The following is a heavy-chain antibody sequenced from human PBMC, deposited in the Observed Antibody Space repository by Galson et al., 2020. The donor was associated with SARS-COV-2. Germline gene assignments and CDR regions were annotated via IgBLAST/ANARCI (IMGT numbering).Heavy chain of an antibody. Sequence: ASVKVSCKASGYTFTDYYIHWVRQAPGQGLEWMVRINPDSGDKEFARKFQGRIIMTRDTSINTAYMELSRLRSDDTAVYYCARDFRRGSYYSDAMDVWGQGTTLTVSS. CDR2: INPDSGDK. J-gene: IGHJ6*02. V-gene: IGHV1-2*06. D-gene: IGHD3-10*01. CDR3: ARDFRRGSYYSDAMDV. CDR1: GYTFTDYY.